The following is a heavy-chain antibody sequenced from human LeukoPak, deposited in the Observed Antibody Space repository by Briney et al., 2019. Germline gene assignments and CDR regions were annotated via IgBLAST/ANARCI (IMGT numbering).Heavy chain of an antibody. D-gene: IGHD3-3*01. CDR2: IWYDGSNK. J-gene: IGHJ3*02. CDR3: AREKYYDFWSGYYTSDAFDI. CDR1: GFTFSSYG. Sequence: GGSLRLSCAASGFTFSSYGMHWVPQSPGKGLEWVAVIWYDGSNKYYADSVKGRFTISRDNSKNTLYLQMNSLRAEDTAVYYCAREKYYDFWSGYYTSDAFDIWGQGTMVTVSS. V-gene: IGHV3-33*01.